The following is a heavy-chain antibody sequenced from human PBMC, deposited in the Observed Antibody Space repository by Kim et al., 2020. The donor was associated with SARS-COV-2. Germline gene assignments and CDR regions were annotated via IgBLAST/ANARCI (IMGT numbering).Heavy chain of an antibody. CDR1: GGSISTYY. CDR3: ARHWGFGEFFVR. D-gene: IGHD3-10*01. J-gene: IGHJ4*02. Sequence: SETLSLTCTVSGGSISTYYWSWIRQPPGKGLEWIGYIYYTGSTNYNPSLRSRVTMSIDTSKNHFSLKLSSVTAADTAVYYCARHWGFGEFFVRWGQGTLVTVSS. V-gene: IGHV4-59*08. CDR2: IYYTGST.